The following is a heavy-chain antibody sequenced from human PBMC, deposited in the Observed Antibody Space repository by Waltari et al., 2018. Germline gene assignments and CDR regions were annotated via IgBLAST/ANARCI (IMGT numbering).Heavy chain of an antibody. CDR1: GDSMGSTNC. CDR2: VHYSGRP. CDR3: ARDRGRGLYLDS. V-gene: IGHV4-4*02. D-gene: IGHD2-15*01. J-gene: IGHJ4*02. Sequence: QLQLQESGPGLVKPSGTLSLTCAVSGDSMGSTNCWSWVRQPPGKGLEWIGQVHYSGRPNYCPSFASRVTMAVDTYNNLFSLKLTSATAADTAVYYCARDRGRGLYLDSWGPGTLVTVSP.